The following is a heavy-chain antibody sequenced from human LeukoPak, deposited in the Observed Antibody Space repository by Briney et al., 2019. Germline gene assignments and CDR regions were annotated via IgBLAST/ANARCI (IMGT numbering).Heavy chain of an antibody. J-gene: IGHJ4*02. D-gene: IGHD6-19*01. V-gene: IGHV3-7*03. CDR1: GFTFGSYW. Sequence: GGSLRLSCAASGFTFGSYWMSWVRQAPGKGLEWVANIKQDGSEKYYVDSVKGRFTISRDNAKNSLYLQMNSLRAEDTAVYYCARDSVARFDYWGQGTLVTVSS. CDR3: ARDSVARFDY. CDR2: IKQDGSEK.